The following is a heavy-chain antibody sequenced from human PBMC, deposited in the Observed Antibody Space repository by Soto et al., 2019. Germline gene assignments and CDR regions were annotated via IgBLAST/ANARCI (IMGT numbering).Heavy chain of an antibody. D-gene: IGHD6-19*01. CDR1: GYTLTRFA. CDR3: ARWLGGLDL. CDR2: ISADSGNS. J-gene: IGHJ4*02. V-gene: IGHV1-3*01. Sequence: QVQPVQSGAEVKKPGASVKVSCKASGYTLTRFALHWVRQAPGQRLEWMGWISADSGNSQYSQKFQGRVTITRDTSASTAYMELSSLISEDTAVYYCARWLGGLDLWGQGTLVTVSS.